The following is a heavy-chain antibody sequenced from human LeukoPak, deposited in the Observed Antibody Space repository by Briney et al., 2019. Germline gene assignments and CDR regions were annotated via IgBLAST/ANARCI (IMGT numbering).Heavy chain of an antibody. CDR2: IWYDGSNK. J-gene: IGHJ4*02. CDR3: ARGPSYEILTGYPLDY. D-gene: IGHD3-9*01. CDR1: GFTFSSYG. V-gene: IGHV3-33*01. Sequence: GRSLRLSCAASGFTFSSYGMHWVRQAPGKGLEWVAVIWYDGSNKYYADSVKGRFTISRDNSKNTLYLQMNSLRAEDTAVYYCARGPSYEILTGYPLDYWGQGTLVTVSS.